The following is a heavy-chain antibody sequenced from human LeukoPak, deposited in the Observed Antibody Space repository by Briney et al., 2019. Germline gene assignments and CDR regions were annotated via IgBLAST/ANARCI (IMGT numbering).Heavy chain of an antibody. CDR3: ARDYGKWESPYYFDY. V-gene: IGHV1-69*13. D-gene: IGHD1-26*01. Sequence: ASVKVSCKASGGTFSSYAISWVRQAPGQGLEWMGGIIPIFGTANYAQKFQGRVTITADESTSTAYMELSSLRSEDTAVYYCARDYGKWESPYYFDYWGQGTLVTVSS. J-gene: IGHJ4*02. CDR2: IIPIFGTA. CDR1: GGTFSSYA.